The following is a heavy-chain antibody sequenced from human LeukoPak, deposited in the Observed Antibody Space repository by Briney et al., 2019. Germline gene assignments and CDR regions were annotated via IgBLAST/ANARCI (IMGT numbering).Heavy chain of an antibody. J-gene: IGHJ4*02. D-gene: IGHD5-12*01. V-gene: IGHV4-31*03. Sequence: SETLSLTCTVSGGSISSGGYYWSWIRQHPGKGLEWIGYIYYSGSTNYNPSLKSRVTISVDTSKNQFSLKLSSVTAADTAVYYCARGKDIVATIDFDYWGQGTLVTVSS. CDR2: IYYSGST. CDR3: ARGKDIVATIDFDY. CDR1: GGSISSGGYY.